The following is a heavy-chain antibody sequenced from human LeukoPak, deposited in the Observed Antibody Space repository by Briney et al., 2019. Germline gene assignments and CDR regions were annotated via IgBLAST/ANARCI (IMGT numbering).Heavy chain of an antibody. CDR1: GFSFSSHW. V-gene: IGHV3-7*04. J-gene: IGHJ4*02. CDR2: INKEGSDI. Sequence: PGGSQTLSCAASGFSFSSHWMIWVRHAPGKGLEWVANINKEGSDIHYVDSVKGRFTISRDNAKNSLYLQMNSLRAEDTAVYYCARDVACYRADYWGQGTLVTVSS. D-gene: IGHD1-14*01. CDR3: ARDVACYRADY.